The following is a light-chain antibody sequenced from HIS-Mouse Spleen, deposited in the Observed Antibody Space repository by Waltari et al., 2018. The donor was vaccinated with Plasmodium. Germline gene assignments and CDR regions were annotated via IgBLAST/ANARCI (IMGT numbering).Light chain of an antibody. Sequence: QSALTQPASVSGSPGQSITIPCTGTSSDVGGYNYVSWYQQNPGKAPKLMIYDVSNRPSGVSNRFSGSKSGNTASLTISGLQAEDEADYYCSSYTSSSTRVFGGGTKLTVL. J-gene: IGLJ2*01. V-gene: IGLV2-14*03. CDR2: DVS. CDR1: SSDVGGYNY. CDR3: SSYTSSSTRV.